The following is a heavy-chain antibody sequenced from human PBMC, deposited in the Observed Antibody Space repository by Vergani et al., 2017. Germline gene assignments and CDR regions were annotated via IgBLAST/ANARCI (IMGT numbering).Heavy chain of an antibody. J-gene: IGHJ5*02. Sequence: EVRLVESGGGLVQPGRSLRLSCAASGFTFDDYAMHWVRQAPGKGLEWVSGISWNSGSIGYADSVKGRFTISRDNAKNSLYLQMNSLRAEDTALYYCAKDMGPWGQGTLVTVSS. CDR2: ISWNSGSI. V-gene: IGHV3-9*01. CDR3: AKDMGP. CDR1: GFTFDDYA.